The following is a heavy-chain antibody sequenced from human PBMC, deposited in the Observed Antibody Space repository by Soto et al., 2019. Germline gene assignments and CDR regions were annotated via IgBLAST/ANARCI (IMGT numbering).Heavy chain of an antibody. CDR1: GFTFSSYE. CDR2: ISSSGSTI. J-gene: IGHJ6*02. D-gene: IGHD2-2*02. Sequence: EVQLVESGGGLVQPGGSLRLSCAASGFTFSSYEMNWVRQAPGKGLEWVSYISSSGSTIYYADSVKGRFTISRDNAKNSLYLQMNSLRAEDTAVYYCASIPVVVPAAIRYLYYYYYGMDVWGQGTTVTVSS. V-gene: IGHV3-48*03. CDR3: ASIPVVVPAAIRYLYYYYYGMDV.